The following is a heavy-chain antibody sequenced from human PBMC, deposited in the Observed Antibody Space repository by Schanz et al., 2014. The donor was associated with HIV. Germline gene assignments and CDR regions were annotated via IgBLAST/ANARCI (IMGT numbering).Heavy chain of an antibody. D-gene: IGHD3-22*01. CDR1: RYTFTSYY. CDR2: INPNSGGT. CDR3: ARGHPLYDSSGYYSPFFDY. Sequence: QVQLVQSGAEVKKPGASVKVSCKASRYTFTSYYIHWVRQAPGQGLEWMGWINPNSGGTNHAQVFQGRVTMTRDTSISTAYMELSSLRSEDTAVYYCARGHPLYDSSGYYSPFFDYWGQGTLVTVSS. J-gene: IGHJ4*02. V-gene: IGHV1-2*02.